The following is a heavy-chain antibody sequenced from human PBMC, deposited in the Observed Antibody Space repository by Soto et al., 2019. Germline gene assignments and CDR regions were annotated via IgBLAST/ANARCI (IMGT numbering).Heavy chain of an antibody. D-gene: IGHD3-22*01. CDR2: ISGSGGST. Sequence: QSGGSLRLSCAASGFTFSSYAMSWVRQAPGKGLEWVSAISGSGGSTYYADSVKGRFTISRDNSKNTLYLQMNSLRAEDTAVYYCAKETRHTMIVVVPLSYGMDVWGQGTTVTVSS. CDR1: GFTFSSYA. V-gene: IGHV3-23*01. J-gene: IGHJ6*02. CDR3: AKETRHTMIVVVPLSYGMDV.